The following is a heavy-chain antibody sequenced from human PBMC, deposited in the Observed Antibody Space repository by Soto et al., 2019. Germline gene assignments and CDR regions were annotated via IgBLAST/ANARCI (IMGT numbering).Heavy chain of an antibody. D-gene: IGHD2-15*01. Sequence: GGSLRLSCGASGFTFSTYWMSWVRQAQGKGLEWVANIKPDGSNKYYVDSVKGRFTVSRDNAQSSLYLQMNSLRTEDTAVYYCANYQNSGPAVSGGQGTLVTVSS. CDR3: ANYQNSGPAVS. J-gene: IGHJ5*01. CDR2: IKPDGSNK. V-gene: IGHV3-7*01. CDR1: GFTFSTYW.